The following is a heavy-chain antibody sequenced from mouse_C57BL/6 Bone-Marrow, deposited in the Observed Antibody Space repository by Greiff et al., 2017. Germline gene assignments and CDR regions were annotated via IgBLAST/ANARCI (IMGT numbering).Heavy chain of an antibody. CDR1: GYTFTSYW. CDR2: IDPSDSYT. J-gene: IGHJ2*01. V-gene: IGHV1-50*01. D-gene: IGHD2-4*01. CDR3: ARLGDYDDFDY. Sequence: VQLQQPGAELVKPGASVKLSCKASGYTFTSYWLQWVKQRPGQGLEWIGEIDPSDSYTNYNQQFKGKATLTVDTSSSTAYMQLSSLTSEDSAVYYCARLGDYDDFDYWGQGTTLTVSS.